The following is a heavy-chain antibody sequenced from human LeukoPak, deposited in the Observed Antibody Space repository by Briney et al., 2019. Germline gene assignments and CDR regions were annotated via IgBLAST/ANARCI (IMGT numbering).Heavy chain of an antibody. CDR2: ISSSGRLM. D-gene: IGHD1-20*01. J-gene: IGHJ6*02. CDR1: GFTFSGYY. V-gene: IGHV3-11*01. Sequence: GGSLRLSCAASGFTFSGYYINWIRQAPGKGLEWVSHISSSGRLMQYADSVKGRFTITRDNAQNFMSLQMNSLKPEDTAVYYCARDTNNGLDVWGRGTTVTVSS. CDR3: ARDTNNGLDV.